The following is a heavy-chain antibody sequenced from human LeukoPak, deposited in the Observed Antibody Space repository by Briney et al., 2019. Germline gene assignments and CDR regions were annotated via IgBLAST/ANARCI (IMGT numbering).Heavy chain of an antibody. J-gene: IGHJ4*02. D-gene: IGHD3-22*01. V-gene: IGHV4-59*08. Sequence: SETLSLTCTVSGGSISSYYWNWIRQPPGNGLEWIGYISYSGSTNYNPSLKGRVTISVDTSKNQFSLKVPSVTAADTAIYHCSRHRAYYDSSGYYYYFDYWGQGTLVPVSS. CDR1: GGSISSYY. CDR2: ISYSGST. CDR3: SRHRAYYDSSGYYYYFDY.